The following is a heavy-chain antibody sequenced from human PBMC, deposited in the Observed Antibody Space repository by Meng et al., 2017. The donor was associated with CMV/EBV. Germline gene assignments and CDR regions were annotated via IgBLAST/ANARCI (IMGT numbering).Heavy chain of an antibody. CDR2: ISWNSGSI. Sequence: SLKIPCAASGFTFDDYAMHWVRQAPGKGLEWVSGISWNSGSIGYADSVKGRFTISRDNAKNSLYLQMNSLRAEDTALYYCAKGQEVVPAAIGTFDYWGQGTLVTVSS. V-gene: IGHV3-9*01. J-gene: IGHJ4*02. D-gene: IGHD2-2*02. CDR1: GFTFDDYA. CDR3: AKGQEVVPAAIGTFDY.